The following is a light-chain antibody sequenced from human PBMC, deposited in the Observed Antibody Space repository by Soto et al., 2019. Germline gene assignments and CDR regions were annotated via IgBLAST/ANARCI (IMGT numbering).Light chain of an antibody. V-gene: IGLV4-69*01. CDR3: QTWGTGIRV. CDR1: SAHSSFA. J-gene: IGLJ2*01. CDR2: VNSDGSH. Sequence: QLVLTQSPSASASLGASVKLTCTLSSAHSSFAIAWHQQQPEKGPRYLMNVNSDGSHSKGDGIPDRFSGSSSGSERYLTISRLQSDDEADYYGQTWGTGIRVFGGGTKLTVL.